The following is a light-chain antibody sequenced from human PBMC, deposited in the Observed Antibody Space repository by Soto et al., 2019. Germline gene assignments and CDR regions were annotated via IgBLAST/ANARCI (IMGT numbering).Light chain of an antibody. V-gene: IGLV2-8*01. CDR3: SSYVGDNNLV. Sequence: QSVLTQPPSASGSPGQSVTISCTGTSTDVGAYNYVSWYQQHPGKAPKLMIYAVSKRPSGVPDRFSGSKSGNTASLTVSGLQADDEADYYCSSYVGDNNLVFGGGTQLTV. CDR1: STDVGAYNY. CDR2: AVS. J-gene: IGLJ2*01.